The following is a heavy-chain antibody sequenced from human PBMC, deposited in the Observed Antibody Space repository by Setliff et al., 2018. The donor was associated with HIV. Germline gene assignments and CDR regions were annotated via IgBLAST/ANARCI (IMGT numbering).Heavy chain of an antibody. D-gene: IGHD3-10*01. V-gene: IGHV7-4-1*02. CDR2: INTNTGNP. J-gene: IGHJ4*02. Sequence: ASVKVSCKASGYTFTSYGISWVRQAPGQGLEWMGWINTNTGNPTYAQGFTGRFVFSLDTSVSTAYLQISSLKAEDTAVYYCARGSSVYYGSGTIDYWGQGTLVTVSS. CDR1: GYTFTSYG. CDR3: ARGSSVYYGSGTIDY.